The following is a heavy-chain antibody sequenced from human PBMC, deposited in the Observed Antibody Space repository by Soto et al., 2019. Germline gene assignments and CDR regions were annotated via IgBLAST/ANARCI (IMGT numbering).Heavy chain of an antibody. J-gene: IGHJ3*02. V-gene: IGHV3-66*01. D-gene: IGHD2-15*01. CDR1: GFSVSDTY. Sequence: GWSLRLSCTASGFSVSDTYVNWVRKAPGKGLEWVSVISNRGDTHYADSVRGRFSLSRDISDNTLHLQMNNLRVEDTAVYYCAREPRYCRGGSCSITGDAYDIWGQGTMVTVSS. CDR2: ISNRGDT. CDR3: AREPRYCRGGSCSITGDAYDI.